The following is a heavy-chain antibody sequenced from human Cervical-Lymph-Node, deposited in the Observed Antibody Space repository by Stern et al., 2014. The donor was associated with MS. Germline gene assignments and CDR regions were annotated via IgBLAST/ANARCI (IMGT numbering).Heavy chain of an antibody. J-gene: IGHJ5*02. CDR2: SNHRGRV. CDR1: GGSFTGYF. D-gene: IGHD2-21*01. CDR3: ARGPPLMVISWFDP. V-gene: IGHV4-34*01. Sequence: QVQLQQWGAGLLKPSETLSLTCAVYGGSFTGYFWSWIRQPPGKGLEWIGESNHRGRVNYTPSLKSRVNMSVDTSKNQFSLNLTSVAVADTAVYYCARGPPLMVISWFDPWGQGTLVTVSS.